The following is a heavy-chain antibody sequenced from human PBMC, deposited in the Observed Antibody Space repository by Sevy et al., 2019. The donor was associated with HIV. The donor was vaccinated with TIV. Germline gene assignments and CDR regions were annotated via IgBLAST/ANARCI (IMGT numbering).Heavy chain of an antibody. CDR3: ARGSGGYSGWFDP. CDR1: GYSFTSYF. J-gene: IGHJ5*02. D-gene: IGHD2-21*02. CDR2: INPSGGST. Sequence: ASVKVSCKASGYSFTSYFVYWVRQAPGQGLEWMGMINPSGGSTSSAQKFQGTVTMTRDTSTSTVYMELSSLRSEDTAVYYCARGSGGYSGWFDPWGQGTLVTVSS. V-gene: IGHV1-46*01.